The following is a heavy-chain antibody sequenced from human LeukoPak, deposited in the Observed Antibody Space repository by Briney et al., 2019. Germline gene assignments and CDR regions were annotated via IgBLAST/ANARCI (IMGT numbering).Heavy chain of an antibody. D-gene: IGHD3-3*01. J-gene: IGHJ4*02. V-gene: IGHV1-69*13. CDR3: ASPVKYYDTWSGYPPFDY. CDR1: GGTFSSHA. CDR2: IIPMSSTT. Sequence: EASVKVSCKASGGTFSSHAINWVRQAPGQGLEWMGGIIPMSSTTKYAQKFQGRVTITADESTSTAYMELSSLRSEDTAIYYCASPVKYYDTWSGYPPFDYWGQGALVTVSS.